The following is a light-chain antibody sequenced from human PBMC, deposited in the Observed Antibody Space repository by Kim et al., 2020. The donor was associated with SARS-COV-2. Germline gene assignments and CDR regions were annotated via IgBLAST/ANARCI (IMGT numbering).Light chain of an antibody. V-gene: IGLV2-14*03. CDR2: DVS. Sequence: PGQSITISCTGTSSDVGGYNYVSWYQHHPGKAPKLMIYDVSKRPSGVSNRFSGSKSGNTASLTISGLQAEDEADYYCSSYTSSSHVFGTGTKVTVL. J-gene: IGLJ1*01. CDR3: SSYTSSSHV. CDR1: SSDVGGYNY.